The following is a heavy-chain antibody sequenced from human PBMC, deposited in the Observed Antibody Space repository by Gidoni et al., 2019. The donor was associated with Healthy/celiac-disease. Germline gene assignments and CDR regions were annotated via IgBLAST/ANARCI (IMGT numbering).Heavy chain of an antibody. Sequence: SSYGMHWVRQAPGKGLEWVAVIWYDGSNKYYADSVKGRFTISRDNSKTTLYLQMNSLRAEDTAVYYCARDRKYQLPYYGMDVWGQGTTVTVSS. D-gene: IGHD2-2*01. CDR1: SSYG. CDR2: IWYDGSNK. CDR3: ARDRKYQLPYYGMDV. J-gene: IGHJ6*02. V-gene: IGHV3-33*01.